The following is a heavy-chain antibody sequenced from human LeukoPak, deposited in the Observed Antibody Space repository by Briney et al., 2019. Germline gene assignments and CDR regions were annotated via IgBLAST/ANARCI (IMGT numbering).Heavy chain of an antibody. CDR3: ARGPPYYYGSGSYYPLY. CDR2: IIPIFGTA. J-gene: IGHJ4*02. V-gene: IGHV1-69*13. D-gene: IGHD3-10*01. Sequence: PAASVKVSCKASGGTFSSYAISWVRQAPGQGLEWMGGIIPIFGTANYAQKFQGRVTITADESTSTAYMELSSLRSEDTAVYYCARGPPYYYGSGSYYPLYWGQRTLVTVSS. CDR1: GGTFSSYA.